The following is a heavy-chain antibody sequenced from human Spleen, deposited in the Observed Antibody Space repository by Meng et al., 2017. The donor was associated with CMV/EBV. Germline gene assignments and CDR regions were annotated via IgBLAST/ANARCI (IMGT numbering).Heavy chain of an antibody. V-gene: IGHV4-59*01. D-gene: IGHD3-16*02. CDR1: GGSISSYY. CDR3: ATHFDTTGYRSFDI. J-gene: IGHJ3*02. CDR2: IHYSGST. Sequence: SETLSLTCNVSGGSISSYYRSWIRQPPGKGLEWIGYIHYSGSTNNNPSLRGRVTISVDTSKNQFSLRLNSVTAADTAVYYCATHFDTTGYRSFDIWGQGTMVTVSS.